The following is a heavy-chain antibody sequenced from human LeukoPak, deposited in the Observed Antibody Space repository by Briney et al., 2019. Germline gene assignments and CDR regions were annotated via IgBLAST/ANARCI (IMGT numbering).Heavy chain of an antibody. J-gene: IGHJ6*03. D-gene: IGHD3-10*01. Sequence: PGGSLRLSCAASGFTFSSYWMSWVRQAPGKGLEWVANIKQDGSEKYYVDSVKGRFTISRDNAKNSLYLQMNSLRAEDTAVYYCARGRSGLVGWGYYYYYMDVWGKGTTVTVSS. CDR3: ARGRSGLVGWGYYYYYMDV. V-gene: IGHV3-7*01. CDR1: GFTFSSYW. CDR2: IKQDGSEK.